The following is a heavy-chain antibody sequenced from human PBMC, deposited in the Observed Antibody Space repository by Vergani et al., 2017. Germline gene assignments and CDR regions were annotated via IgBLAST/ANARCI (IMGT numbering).Heavy chain of an antibody. V-gene: IGHV4-61*05. D-gene: IGHD2-8*02. J-gene: IGHJ4*02. CDR1: GGSISSSSYY. CDR2: IYYSWST. Sequence: QLQLQESGPGLVKPSETLSLTCTVSGGSISSSSYYWGWIRQPPGTGLEWIGYIYYSWSTNYNPSLKRRVTISVDTSKNQLSLKLSSVTAADTAVYYCARSRAGDCYDYWGQGTLVTVSS. CDR3: ARSRAGDCYDY.